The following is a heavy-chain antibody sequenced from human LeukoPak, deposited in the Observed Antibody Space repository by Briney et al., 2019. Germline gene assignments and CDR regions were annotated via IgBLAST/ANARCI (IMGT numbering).Heavy chain of an antibody. CDR2: IYSGGST. Sequence: GGSLRLSCATSGFTVSSNFMSWVRQAPGKGLEWVSIIYSGGSTSYADSVKGRFTISRDNSKNTLYLQMNSLRAEDTAVYYCARPNVDTAIHFDYWGQGTLVTVSS. D-gene: IGHD5-18*01. V-gene: IGHV3-53*05. CDR1: GFTVSSNF. J-gene: IGHJ4*02. CDR3: ARPNVDTAIHFDY.